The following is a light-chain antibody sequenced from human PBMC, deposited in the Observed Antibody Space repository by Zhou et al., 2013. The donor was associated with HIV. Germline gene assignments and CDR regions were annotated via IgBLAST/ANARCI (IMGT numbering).Light chain of an antibody. Sequence: EIVLTQSPGTLSLSPGERATLSCRASQSISNTYLAWYQQIPGQAPRVLIYGASTRATGIPDRFSGSGSGTDFTLTISRLEPEDSAIYYCQHYGVSSWTFGQGTKVEI. CDR1: QSISNTY. CDR3: QHYGVSSWT. V-gene: IGKV3-20*01. J-gene: IGKJ1*01. CDR2: GAS.